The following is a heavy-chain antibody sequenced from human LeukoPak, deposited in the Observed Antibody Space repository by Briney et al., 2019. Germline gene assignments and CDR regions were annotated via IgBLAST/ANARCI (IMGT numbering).Heavy chain of an antibody. CDR3: ATRILATSIDY. Sequence: GGSLRLSCAASGFTFSSYWMSWVRQAPGKGLEWVSSISSSSSYIYYADSVKGRFTISRDNAKNSLYLQMNSLRAEDTAVYYCATRILATSIDYWGQGTLVTVSS. J-gene: IGHJ4*02. CDR1: GFTFSSYW. CDR2: ISSSSSYI. D-gene: IGHD1-26*01. V-gene: IGHV3-21*01.